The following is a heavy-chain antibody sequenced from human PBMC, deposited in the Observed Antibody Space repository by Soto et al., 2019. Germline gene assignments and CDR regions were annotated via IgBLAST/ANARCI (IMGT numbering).Heavy chain of an antibody. CDR2: ISAYNGNT. Sequence: ASVKVSCKTSGYTFTSYGISWLLQAPGQGLEWMGWISAYNGNTNYAQKLQGRVTMTTDTSTSTAYMELRSLRSDDTAVYYCAKERTIFGGAFDIWGQGTMVTVSS. D-gene: IGHD3-3*01. CDR3: AKERTIFGGAFDI. J-gene: IGHJ3*02. CDR1: GYTFTSYG. V-gene: IGHV1-18*01.